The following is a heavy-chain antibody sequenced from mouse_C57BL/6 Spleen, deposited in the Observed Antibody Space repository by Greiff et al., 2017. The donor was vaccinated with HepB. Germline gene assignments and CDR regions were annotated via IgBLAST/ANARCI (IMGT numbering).Heavy chain of an antibody. CDR2: IDPSDSYT. CDR1: GYTFTSYW. Sequence: QVQLQQPGAELVKPGASVKLSCKASGYTFTSYWMQWVKQRPGQGLEWIGEIDPSDSYTNYNQKFKGKATLTVDTSSSTAYMQLSSLTSEDSAVYYCARSYYYGSSRYYFDYWGQGTTLTVSS. J-gene: IGHJ2*01. V-gene: IGHV1-50*01. CDR3: ARSYYYGSSRYYFDY. D-gene: IGHD1-1*01.